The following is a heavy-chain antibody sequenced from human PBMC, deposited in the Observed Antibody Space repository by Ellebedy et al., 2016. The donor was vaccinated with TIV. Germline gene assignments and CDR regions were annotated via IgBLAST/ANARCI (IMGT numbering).Heavy chain of an antibody. CDR1: GFTFSGYG. D-gene: IGHD3-10*01. CDR2: IRYDGSNK. Sequence: GESLKISCAASGFTFSGYGMHWVRQAPGKGLEWVTYIRYDGSNKYYADSVKGRFTISRDNSKNTLFLEMNSLRAEETAIYYCAGLWFGDSPRDNSNYWGRGTLVTVSS. V-gene: IGHV3-30*02. J-gene: IGHJ4*02. CDR3: AGLWFGDSPRDNSNY.